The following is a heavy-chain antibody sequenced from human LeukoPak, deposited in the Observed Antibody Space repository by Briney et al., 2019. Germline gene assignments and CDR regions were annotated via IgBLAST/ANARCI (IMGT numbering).Heavy chain of an antibody. V-gene: IGHV3-30*18. CDR1: GFTFSNHW. D-gene: IGHD2-2*01. CDR2: ISNDGSNE. J-gene: IGHJ4*02. CDR3: AKDGFCSTTGCYPNHFDS. Sequence: SLRLSCAASGFTFSNHWMHWVRQAPGKGLEWVALISNDGSNEYYADSVRGRFTISRDSPKNTLDLQMNSLRAEDTAVYYCAKDGFCSTTGCYPNHFDSWGQGTLVTVSS.